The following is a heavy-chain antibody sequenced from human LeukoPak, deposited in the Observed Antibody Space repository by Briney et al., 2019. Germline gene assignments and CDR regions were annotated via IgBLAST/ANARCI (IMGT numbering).Heavy chain of an antibody. V-gene: IGHV1-18*01. J-gene: IGHJ5*02. CDR1: GYTFTSYG. CDR2: ITAYNDNT. D-gene: IGHD4-11*01. Sequence: GASVKVSCKASGYTFTSYGISWVRQAPGQGLEWMGWITAYNDNTNYAQKLQGRVTMTTDTSTSTAYMELRSLRSDDTAVYYCARQRDSNWFDPWGQGTLVTVSS. CDR3: ARQRDSNWFDP.